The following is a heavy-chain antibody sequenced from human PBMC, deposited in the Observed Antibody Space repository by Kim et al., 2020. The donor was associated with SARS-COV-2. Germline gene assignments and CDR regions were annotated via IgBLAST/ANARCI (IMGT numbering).Heavy chain of an antibody. D-gene: IGHD6-6*01. Sequence: NSTPTLKSRVTISVDTSKNQFSLKLSSVTAADTAVYYCARSSYSSSSCDYWGQGTLVTVSS. CDR3: ARSSYSSSSCDY. J-gene: IGHJ4*02. V-gene: IGHV4-59*01.